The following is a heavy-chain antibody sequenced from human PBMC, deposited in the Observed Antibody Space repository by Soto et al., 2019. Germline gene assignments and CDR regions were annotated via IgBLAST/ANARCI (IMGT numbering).Heavy chain of an antibody. V-gene: IGHV1-18*01. CDR1: GYTFTSYG. D-gene: IGHD6-13*01. CDR3: AAARVPNYYYYGMAV. CDR2: ISAYNGNT. J-gene: IGHJ6*02. Sequence: QVQLVQSGAEVKKPGASVKVSCKASGYTFTSYGISWVRQAPGQGLEWMGWISAYNGNTNYAQKLQGRVTMTTDTSXXTAYMELRSLRSDDTAVYYCAAARVPNYYYYGMAVWGQGTTVTVSS.